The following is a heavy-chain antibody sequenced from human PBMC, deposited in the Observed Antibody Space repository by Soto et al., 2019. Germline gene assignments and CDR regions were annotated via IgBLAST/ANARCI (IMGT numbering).Heavy chain of an antibody. CDR1: GFTFSDYY. CDR3: ARDHHRYSGYDYVDY. Sequence: QVQLVESGGGLVKPGGSLRLSCAASGFTFSDYYMSWIRQAPGKGLEWVSYISSSSSYTNYADSVKGRFTIPRDNAKNSLYLLMNSLRAEDTALYYCARDHHRYSGYDYVDYWGQGTLVTVSS. D-gene: IGHD5-12*01. V-gene: IGHV3-11*05. J-gene: IGHJ4*02. CDR2: ISSSSSYT.